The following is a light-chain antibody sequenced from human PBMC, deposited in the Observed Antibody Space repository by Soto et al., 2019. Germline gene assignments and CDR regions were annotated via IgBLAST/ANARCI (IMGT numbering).Light chain of an antibody. Sequence: QPVLTQSPSASASLGASVKLTGTLSSGHYSYAIAWHQQQPEKGPRYLMKVNSDGSHSKGDGIPDRFSGSSSGAERYLTISSLQSEDEADYYCQTWSTDIRVFGGGTKLTVL. CDR3: QTWSTDIRV. J-gene: IGLJ3*02. CDR2: VNSDGSH. CDR1: SGHYSYA. V-gene: IGLV4-69*01.